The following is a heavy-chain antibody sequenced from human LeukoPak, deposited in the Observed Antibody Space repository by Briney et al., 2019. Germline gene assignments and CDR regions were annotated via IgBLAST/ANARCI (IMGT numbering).Heavy chain of an antibody. D-gene: IGHD1-26*01. Sequence: GGSLRLSCTASGFTFSTYSMNWVRQAPGKGLEWVSTIEVGGAITHYAASVKGRFTISRDTSKKILYLQMDSLRPEDTAVYYCAKPLGGSYLFDRWGQGTLVTVSS. CDR2: IEVGGAIT. CDR1: GFTFSTYS. V-gene: IGHV3-23*01. J-gene: IGHJ4*02. CDR3: AKPLGGSYLFDR.